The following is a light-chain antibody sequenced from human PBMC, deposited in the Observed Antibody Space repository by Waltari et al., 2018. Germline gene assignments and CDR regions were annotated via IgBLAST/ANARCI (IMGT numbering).Light chain of an antibody. Sequence: QTVVTQESSLSVSPGGTVTLTCALSSGSLSSTSYATWYRQTPGQVPRTLVSKGNSRFFWVPDRFSGSVLGNKAALTITGAQADDESDYFCSVYMGSGIWVFGGGTKLTVL. CDR3: SVYMGSGIWV. CDR2: KGN. J-gene: IGLJ3*02. CDR1: SGSLSSTSY. V-gene: IGLV8-61*01.